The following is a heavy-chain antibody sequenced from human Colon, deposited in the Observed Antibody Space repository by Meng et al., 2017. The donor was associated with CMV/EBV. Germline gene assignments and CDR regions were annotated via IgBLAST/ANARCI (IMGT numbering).Heavy chain of an antibody. CDR2: ISSSSSYI. Sequence: GGSLRLSCVASGFTFRSYAMSWVRQAPGKGLEWVSSISSSSSYIYYADSVKGRFTISRDNAKNSLYLQMNSLRAEDTAVYYCARDVGEDYDILTGYWYYYYYYGMDVWGQGTTVTVSS. D-gene: IGHD3-9*01. V-gene: IGHV3-21*01. J-gene: IGHJ6*02. CDR1: GFTFRSYA. CDR3: ARDVGEDYDILTGYWYYYYYYGMDV.